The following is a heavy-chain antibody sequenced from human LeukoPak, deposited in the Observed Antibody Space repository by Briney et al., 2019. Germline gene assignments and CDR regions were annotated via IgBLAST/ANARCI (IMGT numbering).Heavy chain of an antibody. V-gene: IGHV3-7*01. CDR2: MNQDGSQK. Sequence: GGSLGLSCAASGFTFSSYWMSWVRQAPGRGLEWVANMNQDGSQKYYVDSVKDRFTISRDNAKNSLYLQMNSLRDGDTAVYYCASGSLARGGSDYWGQGTLVTVSS. CDR3: ASGSLARGGSDY. J-gene: IGHJ4*02. D-gene: IGHD2-2*03. CDR1: GFTFSSYW.